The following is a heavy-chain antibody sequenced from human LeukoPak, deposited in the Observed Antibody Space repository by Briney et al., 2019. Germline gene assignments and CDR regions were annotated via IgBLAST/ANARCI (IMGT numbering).Heavy chain of an antibody. V-gene: IGHV3-30*04. J-gene: IGHJ6*03. CDR1: GFTFSSYA. CDR2: ISYDGSNK. D-gene: IGHD3-9*01. CDR3: ARDRAYYDILTGYYPHYYYYYYMDV. Sequence: GRSLRLSCAASGFTFSSYAMHWVRQAPGKVLEWVAVISYDGSNKYYADSVKGRFTISRDNSKNTLYLQMNSLRAEDTAVYYCARDRAYYDILTGYYPHYYYYYYMDVWGKGTTVTVSS.